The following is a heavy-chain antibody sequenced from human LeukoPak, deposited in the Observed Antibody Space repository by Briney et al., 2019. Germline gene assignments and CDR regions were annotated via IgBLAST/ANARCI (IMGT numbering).Heavy chain of an antibody. J-gene: IGHJ4*02. CDR1: EFTFSSYW. D-gene: IGHD3-16*01. Sequence: GGSLRLSCAASEFTFSSYWMSWVRQAPGWGLEWVASIKQDGSDKYYVDSVKGRFTISRDNAKKSLYLQMNSLRAVDTAVYYCASRGSYVDYWGQGTLVTVSS. CDR2: IKQDGSDK. CDR3: ASRGSYVDY. V-gene: IGHV3-7*01.